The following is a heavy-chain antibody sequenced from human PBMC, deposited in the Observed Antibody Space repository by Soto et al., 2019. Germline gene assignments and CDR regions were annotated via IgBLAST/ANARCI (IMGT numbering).Heavy chain of an antibody. Sequence: HVQLVQSGAEVKKPGSSVKVSCKASGGTFSSYAISWVRQAPGQGLEWMGGIIPIFGTANYAQKCQGRVTIPADKSTSTASMELSILRSEDTAVYYCARGTAMVIDAFDIWGQWPMVTVSS. J-gene: IGHJ3*02. D-gene: IGHD5-18*01. V-gene: IGHV1-69*06. CDR2: IIPIFGTA. CDR3: ARGTAMVIDAFDI. CDR1: GGTFSSYA.